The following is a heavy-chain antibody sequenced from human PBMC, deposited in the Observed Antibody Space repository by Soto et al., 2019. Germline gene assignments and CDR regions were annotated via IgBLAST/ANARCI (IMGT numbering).Heavy chain of an antibody. CDR3: AREAKHGGSVSYYNGDYYYGMDV. CDR1: GGSVSSGSYY. D-gene: IGHD3-10*01. Sequence: SETLSLTCTVSGGSVSSGSYYWSWIRQPPGKGLEWIGYIYYSGSTNYNPSLKSRVTISVDTSKNQFSLKLSSVTAADTAVYYCAREAKHGGSVSYYNGDYYYGMDVWGQGTTVTVSS. CDR2: IYYSGST. J-gene: IGHJ6*02. V-gene: IGHV4-61*01.